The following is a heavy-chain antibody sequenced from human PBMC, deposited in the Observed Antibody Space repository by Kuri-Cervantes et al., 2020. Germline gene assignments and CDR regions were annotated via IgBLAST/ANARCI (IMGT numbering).Heavy chain of an antibody. V-gene: IGHV3-30*01. J-gene: IGHJ4*02. Sequence: GESLKISCAASGFTFSSYAMSWVRQAPGKGLEWTAVISVDGKHEHYADSVTGRFSISRDNSKQMLFLEMNSLKTDDTALYYCARDGLAVDGFSGLIDYWGQGALVTVSS. CDR3: ARDGLAVDGFSGLIDY. CDR2: ISVDGKHE. CDR1: GFTFSSYA. D-gene: IGHD6-19*01.